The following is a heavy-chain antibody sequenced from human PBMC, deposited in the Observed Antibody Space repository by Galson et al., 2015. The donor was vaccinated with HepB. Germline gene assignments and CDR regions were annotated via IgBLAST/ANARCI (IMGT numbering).Heavy chain of an antibody. CDR3: ARQGFRGGSGSYPPKASRHGMDV. Sequence: TLSLTCTVSGGSISSYYWSWIRQPPGKGLEWIGYIYYSGSTNYNPSLKSRVTISVDTSKNQFSLKLSSVTAADTAVYYCARQGFRGGSGSYPPKASRHGMDVWGQGTTVTVSS. D-gene: IGHD3-10*01. V-gene: IGHV4-59*08. J-gene: IGHJ6*02. CDR2: IYYSGST. CDR1: GGSISSYY.